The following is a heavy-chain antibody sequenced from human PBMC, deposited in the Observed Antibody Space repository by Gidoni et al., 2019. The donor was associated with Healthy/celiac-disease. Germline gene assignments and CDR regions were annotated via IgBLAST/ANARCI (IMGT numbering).Heavy chain of an antibody. V-gene: IGHV1-69*01. Sequence: QVQLVQSGAEVKKPGSSVKVSCKASGGTFKNSAISWVQQAPGQGLEWMGGITPMFGTTNYAQKLQGRVTITADESTSTAYMELSSLRSEDTAVYYCARGPSGYYIDYWGQGTLVTVSS. J-gene: IGHJ4*02. CDR3: ARGPSGYYIDY. D-gene: IGHD3-22*01. CDR1: GGTFKNSA. CDR2: ITPMFGTT.